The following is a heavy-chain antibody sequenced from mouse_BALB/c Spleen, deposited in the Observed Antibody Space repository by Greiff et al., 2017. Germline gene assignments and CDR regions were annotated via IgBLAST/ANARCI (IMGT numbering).Heavy chain of an antibody. CDR2: INPGSGGT. D-gene: IGHD2-1*01. CDR3: ARRSYGNYPFAY. CDR1: GYAFTNYL. Sequence: VKLKQSGAELVRPGTSVKVSCKASGYAFTNYLIAWVKQRPGQGLEWIGVINPGSGGTNYNEKFKGKATLTADKSSSTAYMQLSSLTSDDSAVYFCARRSYGNYPFAYWGQGTLVTVSA. J-gene: IGHJ3*01. V-gene: IGHV1-54*01.